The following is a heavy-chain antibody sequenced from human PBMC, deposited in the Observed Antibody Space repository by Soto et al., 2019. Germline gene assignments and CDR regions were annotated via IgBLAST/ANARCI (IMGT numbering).Heavy chain of an antibody. V-gene: IGHV3-30*18. CDR2: ISYDGSNK. CDR3: AKDISGLTRYFDY. D-gene: IGHD1-20*01. CDR1: GFTFSSYG. Sequence: PGGSLRLSCAASGFTFSSYGMHWVRQAPGKGLEWVAVISYDGSNKYYADSVKGRFTISRDNSKNTLYLQMNSLRAEDTAVYYCAKDISGLTRYFDYWGQGTLVTVSS. J-gene: IGHJ4*02.